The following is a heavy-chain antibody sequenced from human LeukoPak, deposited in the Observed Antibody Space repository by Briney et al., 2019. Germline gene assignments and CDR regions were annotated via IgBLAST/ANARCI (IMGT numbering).Heavy chain of an antibody. CDR3: AREDSSGYCY. Sequence: ASVKVSCKASGGTFSSYAISWVRQAPGQGLEWMGGIIPIFGTANYAQKFQGRVTITADESTSTAYIELSSLRSEDTAVYYCAREDSSGYCYWGQGTLVTVSS. CDR1: GGTFSSYA. V-gene: IGHV1-69*13. J-gene: IGHJ4*02. D-gene: IGHD3-22*01. CDR2: IIPIFGTA.